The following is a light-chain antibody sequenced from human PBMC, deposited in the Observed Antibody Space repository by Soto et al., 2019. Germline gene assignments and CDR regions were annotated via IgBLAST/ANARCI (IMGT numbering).Light chain of an antibody. CDR1: QSVSSN. V-gene: IGKV3-15*01. CDR2: GAS. J-gene: IGKJ1*01. CDR3: QQYHNVPRT. Sequence: EIVMTQSPATLSVSQGERATLSCRASQSVSSNLAWYQQKPGQAPRLLIYGASTRATGIPARFSGSRSRTGFTLTISYQQSEDFAVSYCQQYHNVPRTFSQGTKVDIK.